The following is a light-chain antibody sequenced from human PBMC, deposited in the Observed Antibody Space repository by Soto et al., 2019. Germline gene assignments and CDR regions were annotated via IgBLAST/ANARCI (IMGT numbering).Light chain of an antibody. Sequence: DIQMTQSPSSLSASVGDRVTITCRASQSISSYLNWYQQKPGKAPKLLIYAASSLQSGVPSRFSGSGSGTDVTLTISSLQPEDVATYYCQQSYSTPHFGQGTKLEIK. V-gene: IGKV1-39*01. CDR3: QQSYSTPH. CDR1: QSISSY. J-gene: IGKJ2*01. CDR2: AAS.